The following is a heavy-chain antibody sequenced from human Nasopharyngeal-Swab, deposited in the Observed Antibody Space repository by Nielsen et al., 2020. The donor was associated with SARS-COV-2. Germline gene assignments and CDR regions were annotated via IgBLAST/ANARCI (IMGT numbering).Heavy chain of an antibody. CDR2: ISWNSGSI. Sequence: GGSLRLSCAASGFTFDDYAMHWVRQAPGKGLEWVSGISWNSGSIGYADSVKGRFTISRDNAKNSLHLQMNSLRAKDTALYYCAKDIGSYGDYVFDYWGQGTLVTVSS. V-gene: IGHV3-9*01. J-gene: IGHJ4*02. CDR1: GFTFDDYA. D-gene: IGHD4-17*01. CDR3: AKDIGSYGDYVFDY.